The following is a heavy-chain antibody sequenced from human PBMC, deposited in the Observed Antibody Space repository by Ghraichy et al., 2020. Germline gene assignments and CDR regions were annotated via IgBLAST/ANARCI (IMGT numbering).Heavy chain of an antibody. Sequence: SETLSLTCTVSGGSISSYYWSWIRQPPGKGLEWIGYIYTSGSTNYNPSLKSRVTISVDTSKNQFSLKLSSVTAADTAVYYCARHLRRENDAFDIWGQGTMVTVSS. CDR1: GGSISSYY. J-gene: IGHJ3*02. CDR3: ARHLRRENDAFDI. D-gene: IGHD1-26*01. V-gene: IGHV4-4*09. CDR2: IYTSGST.